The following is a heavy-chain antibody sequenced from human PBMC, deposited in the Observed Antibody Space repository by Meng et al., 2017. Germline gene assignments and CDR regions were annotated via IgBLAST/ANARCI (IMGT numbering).Heavy chain of an antibody. V-gene: IGHV3-23*01. CDR2: ISGSGGST. J-gene: IGHJ4*02. Sequence: GESLKISCAASGFTFSSYAMSWVRQAPGKVLEWVSAISGSGGSTYYADSVKGRFTISRDNSKNTLYLQMNSLRAEDTAVYYCAKDPRPLSDSSGYYVDYWGQGTLVTVSS. CDR1: GFTFSSYA. D-gene: IGHD3-22*01. CDR3: AKDPRPLSDSSGYYVDY.